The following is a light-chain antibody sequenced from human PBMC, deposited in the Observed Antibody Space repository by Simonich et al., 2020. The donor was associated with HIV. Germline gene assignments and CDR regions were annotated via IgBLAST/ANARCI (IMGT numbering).Light chain of an antibody. CDR2: AAS. V-gene: IGKV1-39*01. J-gene: IGKJ4*01. CDR1: QSISSY. Sequence: DIQMTQSPSSLSASVGDRVTITCRASQSISSYLNWYQQKPGKAPKLLIYAASRLQSGVPSRFSGSGSGTEFTLTISSLQPDDFATYYCQQYNSYPLTFGGGTKVEIK. CDR3: QQYNSYPLT.